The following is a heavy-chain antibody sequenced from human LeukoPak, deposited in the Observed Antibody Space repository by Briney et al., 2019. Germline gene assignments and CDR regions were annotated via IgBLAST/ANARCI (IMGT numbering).Heavy chain of an antibody. D-gene: IGHD1/OR15-1a*01. CDR1: GFTFSSYA. CDR2: ISGSGTST. Sequence: GGSLRLSCAASGFTFSSYALTWVRQAPGKGLEWVSLISGSGTSTYYADSVKGRFTISRDNSKNTLFLQMNSLRSDDTAVYYCARGPEVATARGTTKLPEYFQHWGQGTLVTVSS. CDR3: ARGPEVATARGTTKLPEYFQH. V-gene: IGHV3-23*01. J-gene: IGHJ1*01.